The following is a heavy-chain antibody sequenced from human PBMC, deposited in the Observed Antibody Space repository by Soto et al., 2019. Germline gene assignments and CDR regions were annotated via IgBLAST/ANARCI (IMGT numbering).Heavy chain of an antibody. CDR2: ISYDGSNK. CDR3: ACLEMATNFDF. Sequence: QVQLVESGGGVVQPGRSLRLSCAASGFTFSSYAMHWVCQAPGKGLEWVAVISYDGSNKYYADSVKGRFTISRDNSKNTLYLQMNSLRAEDTAVYYCACLEMATNFDFWGQGTLVTVSS. D-gene: IGHD5-12*01. J-gene: IGHJ4*02. CDR1: GFTFSSYA. V-gene: IGHV3-30-3*01.